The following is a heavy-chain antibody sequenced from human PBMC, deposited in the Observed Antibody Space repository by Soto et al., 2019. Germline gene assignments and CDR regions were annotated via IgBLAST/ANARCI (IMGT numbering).Heavy chain of an antibody. CDR2: IYYSGSN. J-gene: IGHJ4*02. Sequence: PSETLSLTCTVSVGSISSGDYYCSWILHPPGKGLEWIGYIYYSGSNYYNTSLTSRVTISVDTSKNHFSLKMSSVTAADTAVYYCARGIEGAFDYWAQGTMVTFSS. V-gene: IGHV4-30-4*01. CDR3: ARGIEGAFDY. CDR1: VGSISSGDYY.